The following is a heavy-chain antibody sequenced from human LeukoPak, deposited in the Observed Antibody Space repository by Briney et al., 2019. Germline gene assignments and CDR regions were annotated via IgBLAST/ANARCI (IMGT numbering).Heavy chain of an antibody. CDR1: GFTFSSYW. CDR3: ARVRDPIQLERRGHDP. CDR2: IKQDGSEK. Sequence: GGSLRLSCAASGFTFSSYWMSWVRQAPGKGLEWVANIKQDGSEKYYVDSVKGRFTISRDNAKNSLYLQMNSLRAEDTAVYYCARVRDPIQLERRGHDPWGQGTLVTVSS. V-gene: IGHV3-7*03. D-gene: IGHD1-1*01. J-gene: IGHJ5*02.